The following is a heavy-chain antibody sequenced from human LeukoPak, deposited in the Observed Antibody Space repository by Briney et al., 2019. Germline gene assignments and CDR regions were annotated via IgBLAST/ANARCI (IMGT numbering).Heavy chain of an antibody. CDR1: GGSISSYY. Sequence: PSETLSLTCTVSGGSISSYYWSWIRQPPGKGLEWIGYIYYSGSTNYNPSLKSRVTTSVDTSKNQFSLKLSSVTAADTAVYYCARSGSYHHNYFDYWGQGTLVTVSS. D-gene: IGHD1-26*01. CDR3: ARSGSYHHNYFDY. V-gene: IGHV4-59*08. J-gene: IGHJ4*02. CDR2: IYYSGST.